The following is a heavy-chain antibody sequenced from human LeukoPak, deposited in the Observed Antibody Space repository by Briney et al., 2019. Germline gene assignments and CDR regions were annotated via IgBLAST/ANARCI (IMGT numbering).Heavy chain of an antibody. CDR2: ISSSSRYI. V-gene: IGHV3-21*01. J-gene: IGHJ6*02. D-gene: IGHD4-17*01. Sequence: GRSLRLSCAASGFTFSSYSMNWVRQAPGKGLEWVSSISSSSRYIYYADAVKGRFTISRDNAKNSLYLQMNSLRAEDTAVYYCARDPGAYGDYVFRYFYYYGMDVWGQGTTVTVSS. CDR3: ARDPGAYGDYVFRYFYYYGMDV. CDR1: GFTFSSYS.